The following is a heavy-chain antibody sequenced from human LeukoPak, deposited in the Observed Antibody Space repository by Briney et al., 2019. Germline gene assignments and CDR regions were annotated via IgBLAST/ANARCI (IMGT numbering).Heavy chain of an antibody. CDR1: GYTFTGYY. CDR3: ARGYSYGPFDAFDI. Sequence: ASVKVSCKASGYTFTGYYMHWVRQAPGQGLEWMGWINPNSGGTNYAQKFQGRVTMTRDTSISTAYMELSRLRSDDTAVYYCARGYSYGPFDAFDIWGQGTMVTVSS. J-gene: IGHJ3*02. CDR2: INPNSGGT. V-gene: IGHV1-2*02. D-gene: IGHD5-18*01.